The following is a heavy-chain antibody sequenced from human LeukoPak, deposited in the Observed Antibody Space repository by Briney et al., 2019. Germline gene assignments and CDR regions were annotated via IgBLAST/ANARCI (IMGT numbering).Heavy chain of an antibody. Sequence: SETLSLTCAVYGGSFSGYYWSWIRQPPGKGLEWIGEINHSGSTNYNPSLKSRVTISVDTSKNQFSLKLSSVTAADTAVYYCARAPGTSRRDSSGRYWLDPWGQGTLVTVSS. V-gene: IGHV4-34*01. CDR2: INHSGST. CDR1: GGSFSGYY. D-gene: IGHD3-22*01. CDR3: ARAPGTSRRDSSGRYWLDP. J-gene: IGHJ5*02.